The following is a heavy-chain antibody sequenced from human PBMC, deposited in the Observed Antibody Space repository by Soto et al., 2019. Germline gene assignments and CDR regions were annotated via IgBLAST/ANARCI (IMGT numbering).Heavy chain of an antibody. V-gene: IGHV3-11*01. D-gene: IGHD3-22*01. CDR2: ISSSGSTI. CDR3: ARGTSNYYDSSGYYYFDY. J-gene: IGHJ4*02. Sequence: GGSLRLSCAASGFTFSDYYMSWMRQAPGKGLEWVSYISSSGSTIYYADSVKGRFTISRDNAKNSLYLQMNSLRAEDTAVYYCARGTSNYYDSSGYYYFDYWGQGTLVTVSS. CDR1: GFTFSDYY.